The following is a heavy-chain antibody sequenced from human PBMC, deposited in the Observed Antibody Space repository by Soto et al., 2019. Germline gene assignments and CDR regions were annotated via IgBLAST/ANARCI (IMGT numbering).Heavy chain of an antibody. D-gene: IGHD2-15*01. CDR3: AHLYCSGGSCYSTGFDY. J-gene: IGHJ4*02. CDR2: IYWDDDK. Sequence: QITLKESGPTLVKPTQTLTLTCTFSGFSLSTSGVGVGWIRQPPGKALEWLELIYWDDDKRYSPSLKSRLTITKATSKNQVVLTMTNMDPVDTATYYCAHLYCSGGSCYSTGFDYWGQGTLVTVSS. CDR1: GFSLSTSGVG. V-gene: IGHV2-5*02.